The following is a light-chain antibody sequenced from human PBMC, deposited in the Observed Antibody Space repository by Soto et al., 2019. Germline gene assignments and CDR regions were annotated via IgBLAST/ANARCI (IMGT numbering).Light chain of an antibody. Sequence: QSALTQPPSASGTPGQRVTISCSGSSSNIGSNYVYWYQQLPGTAPKLLIYRNNQRPSGVPDRFSGSKSGTSASLAISGLRSEDEADYYCATWDDSLNEYVFGTGTKLTVL. CDR1: SSNIGSNY. CDR3: ATWDDSLNEYV. J-gene: IGLJ1*01. CDR2: RNN. V-gene: IGLV1-47*01.